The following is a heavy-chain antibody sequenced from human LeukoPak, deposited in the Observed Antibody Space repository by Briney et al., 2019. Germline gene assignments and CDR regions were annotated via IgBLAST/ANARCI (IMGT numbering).Heavy chain of an antibody. D-gene: IGHD4-17*01. V-gene: IGHV4-30-4*01. Sequence: SETLSLTCTVSNDSIGSGDYYWNWIRQPPGKGLEWIGYIFHRGGTSYNPSLKSRILFSVDTSQNQFSLKLNSVTAADTAVYYCARHERHNPVTYDAFDIWGQGTMVTVSS. CDR3: ARHERHNPVTYDAFDI. CDR1: NDSIGSGDYY. J-gene: IGHJ3*02. CDR2: IFHRGGT.